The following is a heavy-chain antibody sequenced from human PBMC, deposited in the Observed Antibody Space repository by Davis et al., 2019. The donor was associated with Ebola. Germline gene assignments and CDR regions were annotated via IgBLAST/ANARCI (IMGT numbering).Heavy chain of an antibody. CDR2: ISASGADI. Sequence: GESLKISCATSGFIFSTYAMSWVRQAPGGGLEWVSGISASGADIKYADSVRGRFSISRDDSKNTLYLQMDSLRAEDTAVFYCAEGGTNNFLGANWGQGTLVTVSS. CDR1: GFIFSTYA. D-gene: IGHD2-8*01. V-gene: IGHV3-23*01. CDR3: AEGGTNNFLGAN. J-gene: IGHJ4*02.